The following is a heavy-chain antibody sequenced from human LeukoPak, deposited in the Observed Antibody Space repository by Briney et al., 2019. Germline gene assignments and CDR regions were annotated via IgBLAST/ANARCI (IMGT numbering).Heavy chain of an antibody. CDR3: ARPYCSSTSCYLDY. D-gene: IGHD2-2*01. Sequence: EASVKVSCKASGYTFTSYGISWVRQAPGQGLEWMGWISAYNGNTNYAQKLQGRVTMTTDTSTSTAYMELRSLRSDDTAVYYCARPYCSSTSCYLDYWGQGTLVTVSS. J-gene: IGHJ4*02. CDR2: ISAYNGNT. CDR1: GYTFTSYG. V-gene: IGHV1-18*01.